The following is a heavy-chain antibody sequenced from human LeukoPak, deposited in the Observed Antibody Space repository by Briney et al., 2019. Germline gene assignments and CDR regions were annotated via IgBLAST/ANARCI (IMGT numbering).Heavy chain of an antibody. CDR3: ARDPTFFDY. CDR1: GFTVNY. J-gene: IGHJ4*02. CDR2: IYNGGTT. D-gene: IGHD4-11*01. Sequence: GGSLRLSCAASGFTVNYMTWVRQAPGKGLEWVSVIYNGGTTYYADSVKGRFTISRDNSENTLYLQMNSLRAEDTAVYYCARDPTFFDYWGQGTLVTVSS. V-gene: IGHV3-66*01.